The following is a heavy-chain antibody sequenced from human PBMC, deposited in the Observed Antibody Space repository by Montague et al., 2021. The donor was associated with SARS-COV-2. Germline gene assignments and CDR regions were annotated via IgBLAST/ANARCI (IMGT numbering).Heavy chain of an antibody. CDR3: ARGRRRYNWRDETSYYYGMDV. D-gene: IGHD1-20*01. CDR1: GWSLSGYY. J-gene: IGHJ6*02. CDR2: INHSGST. Sequence: SETLSLTCAVYGWSLSGYYWSWIRQPPGKGLEWIGEINHSGSTNYNPSLKSRVTISLDTSKNQFSLKLSSVTAADTAVYYCARGRRRYNWRDETSYYYGMDVWGQGTTVTVSS. V-gene: IGHV4-34*01.